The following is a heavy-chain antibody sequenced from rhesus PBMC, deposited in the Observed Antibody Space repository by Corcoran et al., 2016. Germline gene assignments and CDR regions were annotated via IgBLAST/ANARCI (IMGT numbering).Heavy chain of an antibody. CDR3: ARLEWGDL. Sequence: QVQLVQSGAEVKKPGSSVKVSCKASGYTFTDYYMHWVRQAPRQGLEWRGWINPYNGNTKYAQKFQGRVTMTRDASTSTAYMELSSLRSEDTAVYYCARLEWGDLWGQGVLVTVSS. D-gene: IGHD3-34*01. J-gene: IGHJ4*01. CDR2: INPYNGNT. CDR1: GYTFTDYY. V-gene: IGHV1S2*01.